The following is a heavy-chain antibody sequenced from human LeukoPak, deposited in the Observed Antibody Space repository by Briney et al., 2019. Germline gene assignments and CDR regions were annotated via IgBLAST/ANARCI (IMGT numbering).Heavy chain of an antibody. CDR1: GYTFTSYG. Sequence: ASAKVSCKASGYTFTSYGISWVRQAPGQGLEWMGWISAYNGNTNYAQKLQGRVTMTTDTSTSTAYMELRSLRSDDTAVYYCARGRYYYDSSGGNAGIDYWGQGTLVTVSS. D-gene: IGHD3-22*01. V-gene: IGHV1-18*01. CDR3: ARGRYYYDSSGGNAGIDY. CDR2: ISAYNGNT. J-gene: IGHJ4*02.